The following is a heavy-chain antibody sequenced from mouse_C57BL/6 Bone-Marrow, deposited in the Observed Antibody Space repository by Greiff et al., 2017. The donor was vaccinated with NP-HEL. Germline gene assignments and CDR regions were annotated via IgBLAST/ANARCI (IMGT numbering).Heavy chain of an antibody. CDR2: INTNNGGT. Sequence: EVQLQQSGPELVKPGASVKISCKASGYTFTDYYMNWVKQSHGKSLEWIGDINTNNGGTSYNQKFKGKATLTVDKSSSTAYIELLSLASEDSEFYYSARVNLLLRGFDYWGQGTTLTVSS. CDR1: GYTFTDYY. D-gene: IGHD1-1*01. V-gene: IGHV1-26*01. J-gene: IGHJ2*01. CDR3: ARVNLLLRGFDY.